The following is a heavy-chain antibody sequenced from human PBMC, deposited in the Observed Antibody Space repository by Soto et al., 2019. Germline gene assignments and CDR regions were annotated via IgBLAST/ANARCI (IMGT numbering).Heavy chain of an antibody. Sequence: SETLSLPCTVSGGSISSGDYYWSWIRQPPGKGLEWIGYIYYSGSTYYHPSLKSRVTISVDTSKNQFSLKLSSVTAADTAVYYCARGHPSYGVPAAIKSNWFDPWGQGTLVTVS. CDR1: GGSISSGDYY. D-gene: IGHD2-2*01. J-gene: IGHJ5*02. CDR3: ARGHPSYGVPAAIKSNWFDP. CDR2: IYYSGST. V-gene: IGHV4-30-4*01.